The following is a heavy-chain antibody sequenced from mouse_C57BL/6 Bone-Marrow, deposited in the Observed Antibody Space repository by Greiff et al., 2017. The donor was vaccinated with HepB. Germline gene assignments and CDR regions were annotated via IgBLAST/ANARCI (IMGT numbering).Heavy chain of an antibody. Sequence: VQLQQPGAELVRPGTSVKLSCKASGYTFTSYWMHWVKQRPGQGLEWIGVIDPSDSYTNYNQKFKGKSTLTVDTSSSTAYMQLSSLTSEDSAVYYCARQSFAYWGQGTLVTVSA. CDR1: GYTFTSYW. CDR2: IDPSDSYT. CDR3: ARQSFAY. V-gene: IGHV1-59*01. J-gene: IGHJ3*01.